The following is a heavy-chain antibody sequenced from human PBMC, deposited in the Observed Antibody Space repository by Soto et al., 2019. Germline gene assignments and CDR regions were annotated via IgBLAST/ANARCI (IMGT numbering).Heavy chain of an antibody. CDR1: SSSSYY. J-gene: IGHJ6*02. CDR2: IYPGDSDT. V-gene: IGHV5-51*01. Sequence: SSSSYYWGWIRQPPGKGLEWMGIIYPGDSDTRYSPSFQGQVTISADKSISTAYLQWSSLKASDTAMYDCARQRDYYYGMDVWGQGTTVTVSS. CDR3: ARQRDYYYGMDV.